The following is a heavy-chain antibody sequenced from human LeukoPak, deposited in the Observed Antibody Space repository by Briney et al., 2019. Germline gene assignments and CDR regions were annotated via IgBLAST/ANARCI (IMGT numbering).Heavy chain of an antibody. CDR1: GGSFSGYY. CDR3: ARGPMVYSSGWYVGAFDI. CDR2: INHSGST. J-gene: IGHJ3*02. Sequence: SETLSLTCAVYGGSFSGYYWSWIRQPPGKGLEWIGEINHSGSTNYNPSLKSRVTISVDTSKNQFSLKLCSVTAADTAAYYCARGPMVYSSGWYVGAFDIWGQGTMVTVSS. V-gene: IGHV4-34*01. D-gene: IGHD6-19*01.